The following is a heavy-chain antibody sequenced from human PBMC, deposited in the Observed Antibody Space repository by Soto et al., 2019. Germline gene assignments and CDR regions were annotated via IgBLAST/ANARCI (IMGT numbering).Heavy chain of an antibody. CDR1: GFTFSSYA. J-gene: IGHJ5*02. Sequence: GGSLRLSCAASGFTFSSYAMHWVRQAPGKGLEWVAVISYDGSNKYYADSVKGRFTISRDNSKNTLYPQMNSLRAEDTAVYYCARDNGGAAVFWFDPWGQGTLVTVSS. CDR3: ARDNGGAAVFWFDP. CDR2: ISYDGSNK. D-gene: IGHD6-13*01. V-gene: IGHV3-30-3*01.